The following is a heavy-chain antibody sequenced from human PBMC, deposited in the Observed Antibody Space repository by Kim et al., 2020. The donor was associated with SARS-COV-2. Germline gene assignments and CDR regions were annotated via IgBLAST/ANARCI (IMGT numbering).Heavy chain of an antibody. CDR2: IIPIFGTA. CDR3: ATRPFTVVTTYGMDV. J-gene: IGHJ6*02. V-gene: IGHV1-69*13. CDR1: GGTFSSYA. Sequence: SVKVSCKASGGTFSSYAISWVRQAPGQGLEWMGGIIPIFGTANYAQKFQGRVTITADESTSTAYMELSSLRSEDTAVYYCATRPFTVVTTYGMDVWGQGTTVTVSS. D-gene: IGHD4-4*01.